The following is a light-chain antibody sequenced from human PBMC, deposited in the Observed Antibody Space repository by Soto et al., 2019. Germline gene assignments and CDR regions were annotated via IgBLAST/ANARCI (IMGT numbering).Light chain of an antibody. CDR3: CSYACSSTFGV. CDR2: EGS. J-gene: IGLJ3*02. V-gene: IGLV2-23*03. CDR1: SSDVGSYNL. Sequence: QSALTQPASVSGSPGQSITISCTGTSSDVGSYNLVSWYRQHPGKAPKLMIYEGSSRPSGVSNRFSGSKSGNTASLTISGLQAEDEADYYCCSYACSSTFGVFGGGTKLTVL.